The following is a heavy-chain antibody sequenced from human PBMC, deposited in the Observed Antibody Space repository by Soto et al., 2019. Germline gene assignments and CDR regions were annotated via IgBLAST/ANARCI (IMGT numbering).Heavy chain of an antibody. Sequence: PGGSLRLSCAASGFTFSSYAMSWVRQAPGKGLEWVSAISGSGGSTYYADSVKGRFTISRDNAKNTLYLQMNSLRAEDTAVYYCASQWLVLDYFDYWGQGTLVTVPS. CDR2: ISGSGGST. J-gene: IGHJ4*02. V-gene: IGHV3-23*01. CDR3: ASQWLVLDYFDY. CDR1: GFTFSSYA. D-gene: IGHD6-19*01.